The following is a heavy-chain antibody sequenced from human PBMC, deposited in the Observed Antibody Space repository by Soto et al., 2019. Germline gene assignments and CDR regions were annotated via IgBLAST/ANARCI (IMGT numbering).Heavy chain of an antibody. Sequence: GGSLRLSCAASGFTFSTYGMNWVRQAPGKGLEWVSFISSSSSYMNYADSVKGRFTISRDNAKNSLYLHMNSLRAKDTAVYYCARDHYGSGNYYFDYWGQGTLVTVSS. D-gene: IGHD3-10*01. CDR1: GFTFSTYG. V-gene: IGHV3-21*01. CDR3: ARDHYGSGNYYFDY. J-gene: IGHJ4*02. CDR2: ISSSSSYM.